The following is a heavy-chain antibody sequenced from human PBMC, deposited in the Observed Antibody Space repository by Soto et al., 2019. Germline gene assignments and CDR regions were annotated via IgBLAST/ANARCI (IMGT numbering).Heavy chain of an antibody. V-gene: IGHV3-33*08. Sequence: GGSLRLSCVASGFTFSSYGMHWVRQAPGKGLEWVAVIWYDGSNKYYADSVKGRFTISRDNSKNTLYLQMNSLRAEDTAVYYCAREIVVVPAAISYYYYYMDVWGKGTTVTVSS. CDR1: GFTFSSYG. D-gene: IGHD2-2*01. CDR3: AREIVVVPAAISYYYYYMDV. J-gene: IGHJ6*03. CDR2: IWYDGSNK.